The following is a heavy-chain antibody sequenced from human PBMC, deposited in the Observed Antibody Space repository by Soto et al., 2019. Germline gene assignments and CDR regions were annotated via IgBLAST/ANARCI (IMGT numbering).Heavy chain of an antibody. D-gene: IGHD6-19*01. CDR1: RVAFSKFI. CDR3: AKVRYSSPMGYYYGMDV. Sequence: ASVKVSCKASRVAFSKFIVTWVRQAPGLGLEWVGGIIPIFGTANYAQKFQGRVTITADESTSTSYMEVNNLRSEDTAVYYCAKVRYSSPMGYYYGMDVWGQGTTVTVSS. CDR2: IIPIFGTA. V-gene: IGHV1-69*13. J-gene: IGHJ6*02.